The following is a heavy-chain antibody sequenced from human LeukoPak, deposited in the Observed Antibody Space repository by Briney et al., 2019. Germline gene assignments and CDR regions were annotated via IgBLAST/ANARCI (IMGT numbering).Heavy chain of an antibody. D-gene: IGHD6-13*01. CDR1: GGTFSSYA. V-gene: IGHV1-69*13. CDR3: ARNTAAGILGGYYGMDV. J-gene: IGHJ6*02. CDR2: IIPIFGTA. Sequence: SVKVSCKASGGTFSSYAISWVRQAPGQGLEWMGGIIPIFGTANYAQKFQGRVTITADESTSTAYMELNSLRSEDTAVYYCARNTAAGILGGYYGMDVWGQGTTVTVSS.